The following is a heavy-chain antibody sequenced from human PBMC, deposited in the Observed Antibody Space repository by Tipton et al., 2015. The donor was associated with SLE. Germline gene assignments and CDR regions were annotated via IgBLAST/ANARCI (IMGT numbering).Heavy chain of an antibody. CDR1: RYTFTTYD. CDR2: VNPNSGNT. D-gene: IGHD2-8*02. V-gene: IGHV1-8*01. Sequence: QLVQSGAEVKKPGASVKVSCKASRYTFTTYDINWVRQATGQGLEWMGWVNPNSGNTGYAQRFQGRVTMTRDTSISTAYMELSSLRSEDTAVYYCARVRRSGGVCPSLGSWGQGTLVTVSS. J-gene: IGHJ5*02. CDR3: ARVRRSGGVCPSLGS.